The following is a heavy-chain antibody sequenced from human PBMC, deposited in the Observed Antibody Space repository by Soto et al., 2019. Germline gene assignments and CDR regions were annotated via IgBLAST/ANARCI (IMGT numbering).Heavy chain of an antibody. D-gene: IGHD6-19*01. J-gene: IGHJ4*02. Sequence: QVQLQQWGAGLLKPSETLSLTCAVYGGSFSDFYWTWIRQLPGKGLEWIGEINHSGSTNYNPSLKSRVAKSVDTSKNLFSLNLRSVTAADTAVYYCGPRGAVADPRGYWGQGTLVTVSS. CDR1: GGSFSDFY. CDR3: GPRGAVADPRGY. CDR2: INHSGST. V-gene: IGHV4-34*01.